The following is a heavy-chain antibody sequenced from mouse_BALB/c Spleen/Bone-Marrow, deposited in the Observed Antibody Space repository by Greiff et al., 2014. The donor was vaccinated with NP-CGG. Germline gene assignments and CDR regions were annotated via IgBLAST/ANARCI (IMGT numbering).Heavy chain of an antibody. CDR1: GYSFTSYW. CDR2: IDPSDSET. Sequence: QVQLQQSGPQLVRPGASVKISCKASGYSFTSYWMHWVKQRPGQGLEWIGMIDPSDSETRLNQKFKDKATLTVDKSSSTAYMQLSSPTSEDSAVYYCASPSDSNPFAYWGQGTLVTVSA. CDR3: ASPSDSNPFAY. V-gene: IGHV1S126*01. D-gene: IGHD2-5*01. J-gene: IGHJ3*01.